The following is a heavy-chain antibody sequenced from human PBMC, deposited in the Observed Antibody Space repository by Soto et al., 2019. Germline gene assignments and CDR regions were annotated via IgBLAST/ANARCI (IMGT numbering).Heavy chain of an antibody. CDR3: ARGDYSNNYYYGMDV. CDR2: IYYSGST. Sequence: SETLSLTCTVSGGSISSYYWSWIRQPPGKGLEWIGYIYYSGSTNYNPSVKGRFTISRDNSKNTLYLQMNSLRAEDTAVYYCARGDYSNNYYYGMDVWGQGTTVTVSS. D-gene: IGHD4-4*01. J-gene: IGHJ6*02. V-gene: IGHV4-59*12. CDR1: GGSISSYY.